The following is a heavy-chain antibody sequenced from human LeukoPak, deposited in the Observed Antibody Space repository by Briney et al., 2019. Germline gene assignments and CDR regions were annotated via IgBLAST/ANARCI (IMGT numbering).Heavy chain of an antibody. CDR1: GFTFSTYW. Sequence: GGSLRLSCSASGFTFSTYWMSWVRQAPGKGLEWVANINQDGSERYYVDSVKGRFTLSRDNAKNSLYLQMNSLRAEDTAVYYCARDHDNGYSWAYWGQGTLVTVSS. V-gene: IGHV3-7*01. CDR2: INQDGSER. J-gene: IGHJ4*02. CDR3: ARDHDNGYSWAY. D-gene: IGHD3-22*01.